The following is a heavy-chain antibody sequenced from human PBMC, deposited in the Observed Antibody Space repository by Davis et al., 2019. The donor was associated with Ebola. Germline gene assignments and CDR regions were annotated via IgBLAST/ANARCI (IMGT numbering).Heavy chain of an antibody. J-gene: IGHJ1*01. Sequence: MPSETLSLTCSVSGGSITSYHWTWIRQSPGKGLEWIGYIFDSGSTKYNPSLKSRATISADTSKNQVSLKVTSVTAADTALYYCARGGFGDYEYFQEWGQGTLVTVSS. V-gene: IGHV4-59*01. CDR1: GGSITSYH. D-gene: IGHD3-10*01. CDR3: ARGGFGDYEYFQE. CDR2: IFDSGST.